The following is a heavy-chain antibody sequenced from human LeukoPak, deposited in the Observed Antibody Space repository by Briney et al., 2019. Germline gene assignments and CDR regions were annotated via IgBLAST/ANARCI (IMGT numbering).Heavy chain of an antibody. CDR3: ARDSVEWYIFDY. CDR2: TNRDGSST. V-gene: IGHV3-74*01. CDR1: GFTFSIYW. D-gene: IGHD3-3*01. J-gene: IGHJ4*02. Sequence: RTGGSLRLSCAASGFTFSIYWVHWVRQAPGKGPVWVARTNRDGSSTAYADSVKGRFTISKDNAKNTLYLLMNSLRAEDTAVYYCARDSVEWYIFDYWGQGTLVTVSS.